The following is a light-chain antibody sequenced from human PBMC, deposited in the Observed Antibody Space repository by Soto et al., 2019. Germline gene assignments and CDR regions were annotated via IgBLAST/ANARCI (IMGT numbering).Light chain of an antibody. V-gene: IGKV3-15*01. CDR3: QQYNSWPSWT. J-gene: IGKJ1*01. CDR1: QIISRS. Sequence: MVLTQSPAILYVSPGERASLSCRSRQIISRSLAWYQQKPGQAPRLLXSDASTRATGIPARFSGSVSGPDFALTIISLQSEDFAVYYCQQYNSWPSWTFGQGTKVDIK. CDR2: DAS.